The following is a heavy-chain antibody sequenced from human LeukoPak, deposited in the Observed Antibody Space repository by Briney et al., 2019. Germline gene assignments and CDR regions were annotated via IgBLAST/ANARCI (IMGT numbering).Heavy chain of an antibody. Sequence: PSETLSLTCAVYGGSFSGYYWSWIRQPPGKGLEWIGEINHSGGTNYNPSLKSRVTISVDTSKNQFSLKLSSVTAADTAVYYCARVLLWFGELSGGYGMDVWGKGTTVTVSS. D-gene: IGHD3-10*01. CDR3: ARVLLWFGELSGGYGMDV. J-gene: IGHJ6*04. V-gene: IGHV4-34*01. CDR2: INHSGGT. CDR1: GGSFSGYY.